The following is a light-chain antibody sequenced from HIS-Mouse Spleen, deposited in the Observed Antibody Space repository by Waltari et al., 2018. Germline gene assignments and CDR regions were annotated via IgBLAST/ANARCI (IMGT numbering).Light chain of an antibody. J-gene: IGLJ2*01. V-gene: IGLV1-44*01. Sequence: QSVLTQPPSASGTPGQRVTISCSGSSSNLGSNTVNWYQQPPGTAPKPLTYSNNQRPSGVPDRFSGSKSGPSASLAISGLQSEDEADYYCAAWDDSLNGVVFGGGTKLTVL. CDR3: AAWDDSLNGVV. CDR2: SNN. CDR1: SSNLGSNT.